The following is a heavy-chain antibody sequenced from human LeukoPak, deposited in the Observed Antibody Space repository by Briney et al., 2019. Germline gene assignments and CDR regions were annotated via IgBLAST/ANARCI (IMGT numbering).Heavy chain of an antibody. D-gene: IGHD2-21*01. CDR3: ARAHIAPDY. CDR1: GFTFSSYA. J-gene: IGHJ4*02. Sequence: GGSLRLSCAASGFTFSSYAMSWVRQAPGKGLEWVSSLSAGGGRTNYADSVKGRFTISRDNSRNTLYLQMNSLRAEDTALYYCARAHIAPDYWGQGTLVTVSS. V-gene: IGHV3-23*01. CDR2: LSAGGGRT.